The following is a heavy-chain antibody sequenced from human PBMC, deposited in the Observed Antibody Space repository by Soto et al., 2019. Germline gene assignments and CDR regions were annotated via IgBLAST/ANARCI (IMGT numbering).Heavy chain of an antibody. CDR2: MFYSGNT. J-gene: IGHJ6*02. CDR1: GGSISSSGYY. D-gene: IGHD4-17*01. V-gene: IGHV4-39*01. CDR3: ARGHSMTTVTHDYYYGMDV. Sequence: SATLSLTCTVSGGSISSSGYYWGWIRQPPGEGLEWIGSMFYSGNTNYNPSLKSRVTISVDTSKNQLSLKMSSVTAADTAVYYCARGHSMTTVTHDYYYGMDVWGQGTTVT.